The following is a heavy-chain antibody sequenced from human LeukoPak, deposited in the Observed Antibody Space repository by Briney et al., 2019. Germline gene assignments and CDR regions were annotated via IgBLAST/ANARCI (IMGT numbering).Heavy chain of an antibody. D-gene: IGHD3-10*01. V-gene: IGHV3-23*01. CDR3: AKWPLSYGLSDY. J-gene: IGHJ4*02. CDR1: GFTFSSYA. Sequence: GGSLRLSCAASGFTFSSYAMSWVRQAPGKGLEWVSAISSSGGSTYYADSVKGRFTISRDNSKNTLYLQMNSLRAEDTAVYYCAKWPLSYGLSDYWGQGTLVTVSS. CDR2: ISSSGGST.